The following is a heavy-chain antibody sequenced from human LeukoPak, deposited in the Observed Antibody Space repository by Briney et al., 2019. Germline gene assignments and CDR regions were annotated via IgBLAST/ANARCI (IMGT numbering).Heavy chain of an antibody. J-gene: IGHJ4*02. CDR2: INDSGTP. CDR1: GGSFSGYY. Sequence: SETLSLTCAVYGGSFSGYYWSWIRQPPGKGLEWIGEINDSGTPNYHPSLKSRVTISEDTSKNQFSLKLSSVTAADTAVYYCACVRGGSEMATRPPSAYYFDDWGQGTLVTVSS. CDR3: ACVRGGSEMATRPPSAYYFDD. V-gene: IGHV4-34*01. D-gene: IGHD3-16*01.